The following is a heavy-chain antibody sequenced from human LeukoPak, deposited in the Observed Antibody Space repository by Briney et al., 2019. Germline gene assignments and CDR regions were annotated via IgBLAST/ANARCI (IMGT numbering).Heavy chain of an antibody. CDR1: GDSISSGNYY. Sequence: SQTLSLTCTVSGDSISSGNYYWGWIRQPAGKGLEWTGRFFTSGSTNYNPSFKSRVTISVDTSKNQFSLRLNSVTAADSAVYYCARDVARVGFFDSWGQGTLVTVSS. J-gene: IGHJ4*02. V-gene: IGHV4-61*02. D-gene: IGHD1-26*01. CDR2: FFTSGST. CDR3: ARDVARVGFFDS.